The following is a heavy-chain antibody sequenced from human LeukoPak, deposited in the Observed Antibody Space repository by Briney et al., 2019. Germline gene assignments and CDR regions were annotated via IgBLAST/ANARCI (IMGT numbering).Heavy chain of an antibody. Sequence: SVKVSCKASGGTFSSYAISWVRQAPGQGLEWMGGIIPIFGTANYAQKFQGRVTITADESTSTAYMELSSLRSEDTAVYYCASSPGLDSRSGYFDYWGQETLVTVSS. CDR3: ASSPGLDSRSGYFDY. J-gene: IGHJ4*02. CDR1: GGTFSSYA. V-gene: IGHV1-69*13. D-gene: IGHD3-22*01. CDR2: IIPIFGTA.